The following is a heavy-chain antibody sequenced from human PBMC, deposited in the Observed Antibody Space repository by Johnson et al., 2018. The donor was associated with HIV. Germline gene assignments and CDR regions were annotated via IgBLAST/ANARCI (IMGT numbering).Heavy chain of an antibody. Sequence: QVQLVESGGGVVQPGRSLRLSCAASGFTFSSYAMHWVRQAPGKGLEWVAVISYDGSNKYYADSVKGRLTISRDNSKNTLYLQMSSLRAEDTALYYCAREGTVSYGGAFDIWGQGTMVTVSS. V-gene: IGHV3-30-3*01. J-gene: IGHJ3*02. CDR1: GFTFSSYA. CDR2: ISYDGSNK. D-gene: IGHD4-17*01. CDR3: AREGTVSYGGAFDI.